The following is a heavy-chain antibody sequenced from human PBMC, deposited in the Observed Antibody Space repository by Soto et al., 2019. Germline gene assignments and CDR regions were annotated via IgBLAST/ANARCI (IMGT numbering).Heavy chain of an antibody. CDR3: ARTSYDYVWGSYRYSVRGPLDY. J-gene: IGHJ4*02. CDR1: GFSLSNARMG. V-gene: IGHV2-26*01. CDR2: IFSNDEK. Sequence: QVTLKESGPVLVKPTETLTLTCTVSGFSLSNARMGVSWIRQPPGKALEWLAHIFSNDEKSYSTSLKSRLTISKDTSKSQVVLTMTNMDPVDTATYYCARTSYDYVWGSYRYSVRGPLDYWGRGTLVTVSS. D-gene: IGHD3-16*02.